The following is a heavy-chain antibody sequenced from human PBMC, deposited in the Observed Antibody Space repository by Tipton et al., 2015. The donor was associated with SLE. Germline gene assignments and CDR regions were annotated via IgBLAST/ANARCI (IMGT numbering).Heavy chain of an antibody. Sequence: SLRLSCAASGFTFSSYAMSWVRQAPGKGLEWVAVISYDGSNKYYADSVKGRFTISRDNSKNTLYLQMNSLRAEDTAVYYCARDYRDSSGYYGYWGQGTLVTVSS. D-gene: IGHD3-22*01. CDR2: ISYDGSNK. CDR3: ARDYRDSSGYYGY. CDR1: GFTFSSYA. V-gene: IGHV3-30*04. J-gene: IGHJ4*02.